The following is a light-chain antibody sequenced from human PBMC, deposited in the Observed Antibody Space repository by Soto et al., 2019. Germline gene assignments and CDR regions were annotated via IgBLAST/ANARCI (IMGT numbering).Light chain of an antibody. V-gene: IGKV1-39*01. J-gene: IGKJ2*01. CDR1: QSISSY. Sequence: DIQMTQSPSSLSASVGDRVTITCRASQSISSYLNWYQQKPGKAPKLLIYAATNLQSWVPSRFSGSRSGKDFTLTISSLQPEDFATYYCQQSYSTPRDTFGQGTKLEIK. CDR3: QQSYSTPRDT. CDR2: AAT.